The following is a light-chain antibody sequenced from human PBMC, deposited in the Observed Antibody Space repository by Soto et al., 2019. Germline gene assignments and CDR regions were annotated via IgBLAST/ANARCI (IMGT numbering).Light chain of an antibody. V-gene: IGLV2-8*01. J-gene: IGLJ1*01. CDR2: EVN. CDR3: ASYAGNSPYV. CDR1: SSDVGGYDY. Sequence: QSVPTQPSPASWSPGQSVTISCPGVSSDVGGYDYVLWYQQDPGKAPKLIIFEVNKRPSGVPDRFSGSKSGNTASLTVSGLQAEEEADYYCASYAGNSPYVFGTGTKVTVL.